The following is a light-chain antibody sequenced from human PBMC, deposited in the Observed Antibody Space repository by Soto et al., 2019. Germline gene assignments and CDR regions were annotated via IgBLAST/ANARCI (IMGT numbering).Light chain of an antibody. J-gene: IGKJ5*01. Sequence: EIVLTQSPDTLSLSPGERATLSCRASQSVTTYLAWYQQKPGQAPRLLIYDASNRATGIPARFSGSGSGTDFTLTISSLEPEDFAVYYCQQRSNWPPLISFGQGTRLEIK. V-gene: IGKV3-11*01. CDR2: DAS. CDR3: QQRSNWPPLIS. CDR1: QSVTTY.